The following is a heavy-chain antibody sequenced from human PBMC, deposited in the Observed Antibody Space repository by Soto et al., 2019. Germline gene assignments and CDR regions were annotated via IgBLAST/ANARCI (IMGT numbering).Heavy chain of an antibody. CDR2: ISSDGTNK. J-gene: IGHJ4*02. CDR3: AKCAWLRSVPGYLDY. V-gene: IGHV3-30*18. CDR1: GFRFNSYG. Sequence: QVQLVESGGGVVQPGRSLRVSCAASGFRFNSYGMNWVRQAPGKGLEWVAVISSDGTNKYYADSVKGRFTNSRDKSKNTLYLKMNSLRGEDTAGYYSAKCAWLRSVPGYLDYWGQGTLVTVSS. D-gene: IGHD5-12*01.